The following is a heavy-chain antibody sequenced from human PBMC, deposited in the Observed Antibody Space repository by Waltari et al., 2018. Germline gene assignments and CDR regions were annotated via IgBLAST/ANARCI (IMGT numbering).Heavy chain of an antibody. CDR3: ARGGRFGDY. V-gene: IGHV3-49*03. J-gene: IGHJ4*02. CDR2: IRSKTYGGTS. Sequence: EVQLVESGGGLVPPGRSLILSCVTSGLKLDEYAINWFRRAPGKGLEWVGFIRSKTYGGTSEYAASAKARFTISRDDSKSIAYLQMNRLKSDDTGVYYCARGGRFGDYWGQGTLVTVSS. CDR1: GLKLDEYA. D-gene: IGHD3-10*01.